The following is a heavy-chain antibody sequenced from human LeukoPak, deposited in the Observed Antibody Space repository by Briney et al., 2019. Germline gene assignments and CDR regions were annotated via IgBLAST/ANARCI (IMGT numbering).Heavy chain of an antibody. CDR2: IYYSGST. J-gene: IGHJ4*02. CDR1: GGSISSSSYY. V-gene: IGHV4-39*01. D-gene: IGHD6-19*01. Sequence: SETLSLTCTVSGGSISSSSYYWGWIRQPPGKGLEWIGSIYYSGSTYYNPSLKSRVTISVDTSKNQFSLKLSSVTAADTAVYYCARQVGGYQADYWGQGTLVTVPS. CDR3: ARQVGGYQADY.